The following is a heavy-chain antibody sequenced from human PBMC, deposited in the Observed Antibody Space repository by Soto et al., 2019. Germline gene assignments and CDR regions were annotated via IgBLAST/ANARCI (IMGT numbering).Heavy chain of an antibody. J-gene: IGHJ4*02. D-gene: IGHD3-22*01. CDR2: ISSNGGST. CDR3: VKDTWGGDYYDSSGYPIDY. Sequence: PGGSLRLSCSASGFTFSSYAMHWVRQAPGKGLEYVSAISSNGGSTYYADSVKGRFTISRDNSKNTLYLQMSSLRAEDTAVYYCVKDTWGGDYYDSSGYPIDYWGQGTLVTVSS. V-gene: IGHV3-64D*06. CDR1: GFTFSSYA.